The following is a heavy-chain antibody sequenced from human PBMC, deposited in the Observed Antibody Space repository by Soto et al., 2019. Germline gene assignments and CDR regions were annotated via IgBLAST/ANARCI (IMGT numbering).Heavy chain of an antibody. V-gene: IGHV4-39*01. D-gene: IGHD3-9*01. CDR1: GGSISSSSYY. J-gene: IGHJ4*02. CDR2: IYYSGST. CDR3: ARSTYDILTLTPYYFDY. Sequence: QLQLQESGPGLVKPSETLSLTCTVSGGSISSSSYYWGWIRQPPGKGLEWIGSIYYSGSTYYNPSLKSRVTISVDTSKNQFSLKLSSVTAADTAVYYCARSTYDILTLTPYYFDYWGQGTLVTVSS.